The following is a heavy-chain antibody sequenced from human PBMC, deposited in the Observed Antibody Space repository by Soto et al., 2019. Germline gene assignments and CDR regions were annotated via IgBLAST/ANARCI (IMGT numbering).Heavy chain of an antibody. CDR2: IIPILSIT. D-gene: IGHD3-16*01. Sequence: QVQLVQSGAEVKEPGSSVKVSCKASAGTFSRYTISWVRQTPGQGLEWMGKIIPILSITNHAQKFQGRVTITADKSTSTADMELSSLRSEDTAVYYCARSKGGSDLWGRGTLVTVSS. V-gene: IGHV1-69*02. J-gene: IGHJ2*01. CDR3: ARSKGGSDL. CDR1: AGTFSRYT.